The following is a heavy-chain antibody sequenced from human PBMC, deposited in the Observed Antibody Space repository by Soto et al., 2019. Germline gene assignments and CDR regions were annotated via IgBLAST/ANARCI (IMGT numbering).Heavy chain of an antibody. CDR1: GFIFSTYA. V-gene: IGHV3-23*01. CDR2: ISNTGDST. J-gene: IGHJ3*02. CDR3: ARPRGYGVFDAVDI. D-gene: IGHD4-17*01. Sequence: LRLSCAASGFIFSTYAMNWVRQAPGKGLEWVSAISNTGDSTYYAESVRGRFTISRDNSINTLYLQMSSLRTEDTAVYYCARPRGYGVFDAVDIWGQGTLVTVSS.